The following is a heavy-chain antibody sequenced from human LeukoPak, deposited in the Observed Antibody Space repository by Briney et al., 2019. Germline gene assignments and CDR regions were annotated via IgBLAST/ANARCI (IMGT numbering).Heavy chain of an antibody. CDR1: GGSISSYY. CDR3: AGRRRYGGYIDY. CDR2: IYYSGST. V-gene: IGHV4-59*01. Sequence: PSETLSLTCTVSGGSISSYYWSWIRQPPGKGLEWIGYIYYSGSTNYNPSLKSRVTISLDTSKNQFSLKLSSVTAADTAVYYCAGRRRYGGYIDYWGQGTLVTVSS. J-gene: IGHJ4*02. D-gene: IGHD3-16*02.